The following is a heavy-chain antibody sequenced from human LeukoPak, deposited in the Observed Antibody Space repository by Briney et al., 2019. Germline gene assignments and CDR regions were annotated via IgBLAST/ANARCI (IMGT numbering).Heavy chain of an antibody. CDR1: GFTFSDYY. CDR3: ARDSDAYYDSSGYYYGSVDY. D-gene: IGHD3-22*01. J-gene: IGHJ4*02. CDR2: ISSSGSTI. Sequence: GGSLRLSCAASGFTFSDYYMSWIRQAPGKGLEWVSYISSSGSTIYYADSVKGRFTISRDNAKNSLYLQMNSLRAEDTAVYYCARDSDAYYDSSGYYYGSVDYWGQGTLVTVSS. V-gene: IGHV3-11*01.